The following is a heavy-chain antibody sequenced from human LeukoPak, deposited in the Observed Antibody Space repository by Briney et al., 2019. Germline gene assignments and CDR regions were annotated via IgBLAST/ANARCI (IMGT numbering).Heavy chain of an antibody. D-gene: IGHD3-22*01. CDR3: ARDPPNYYDTDAFDI. V-gene: IGHV1-2*02. CDR2: INPNSGGT. Sequence: ASVKVSCKASGYTFTGYYMHWVRQAPGQGLEWVGWINPNSGGTNYAQKFQGRVTMTRDTSISTAYMELSRLRSDDTAVYYCARDPPNYYDTDAFDIWGQGTMVTVSS. CDR1: GYTFTGYY. J-gene: IGHJ3*02.